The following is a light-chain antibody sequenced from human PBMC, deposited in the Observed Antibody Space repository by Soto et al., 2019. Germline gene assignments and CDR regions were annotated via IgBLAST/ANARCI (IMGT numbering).Light chain of an antibody. V-gene: IGKV2-30*01. Sequence: DVVLTQSPLYMPVTLGQPASISCRSSQSLVYSDGNTYLNWFQQRPGQSPRSLIYKVSNRDSGVPDRFSGSGSGTDFTLEISRVEAEDVGLYYCMQSTHWPRTFGQGTKVEIK. CDR2: KVS. J-gene: IGKJ1*01. CDR3: MQSTHWPRT. CDR1: QSLVYSDGNTY.